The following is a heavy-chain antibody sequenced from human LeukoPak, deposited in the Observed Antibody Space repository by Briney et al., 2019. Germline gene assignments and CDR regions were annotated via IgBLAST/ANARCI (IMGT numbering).Heavy chain of an antibody. J-gene: IGHJ4*02. V-gene: IGHV4-39*02. CDR2: IYYSGST. CDR1: GGSISSSSYY. Sequence: SETLSLTCTVSGGSISSSSYYWGWIRQPPGKGLEWIGSIYYSGSTYYNPSLKSRVTISVDTSKNQFSLKLSSVTAADTAVYYCAREEVNWWSYSNGFDYWGQGTLVTVSS. CDR3: AREEVNWWSYSNGFDY. D-gene: IGHD2-15*01.